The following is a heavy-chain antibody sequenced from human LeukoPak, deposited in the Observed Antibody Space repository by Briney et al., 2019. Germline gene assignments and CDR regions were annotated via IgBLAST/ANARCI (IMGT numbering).Heavy chain of an antibody. Sequence: ASVKVSCKASGYTFTGYYMHWVRQAPGQGLEWLGGIIPIFGSSNYAQNFQDRVTITADESTSTAYMELSSLRSEDTAVYYCASVTTVTTKGHGAFDIWGQGTMVTVSS. D-gene: IGHD4-17*01. V-gene: IGHV1-69*13. CDR3: ASVTTVTTKGHGAFDI. CDR1: GYTFTGYY. CDR2: IIPIFGSS. J-gene: IGHJ3*02.